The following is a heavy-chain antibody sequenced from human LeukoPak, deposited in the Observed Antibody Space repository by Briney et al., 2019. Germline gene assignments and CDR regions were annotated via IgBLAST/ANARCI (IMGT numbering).Heavy chain of an antibody. CDR3: ARFRVAGTRYFDY. D-gene: IGHD6-19*01. CDR2: IYHTGRT. V-gene: IGHV4-39*07. J-gene: IGHJ4*02. CDR1: GDSISSSSYY. Sequence: PSETLSLTCTVSGDSISSSSYYWGWIRQPPGKGLEWIGNIYHTGRTYYNPSLKSRITISVDTSKNQFSLKLSSVTAADTAVYYCARFRVAGTRYFDYWGQGTLVTVSS.